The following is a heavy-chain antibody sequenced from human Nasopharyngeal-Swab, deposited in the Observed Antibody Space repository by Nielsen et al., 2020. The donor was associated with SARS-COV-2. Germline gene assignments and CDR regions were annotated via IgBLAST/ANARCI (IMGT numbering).Heavy chain of an antibody. CDR2: ISSSGSTI. Sequence: GGSLRLSCAASGFTFSSYEMNWVRQAPGKGLEWVSYISSSGSTIYYADSVKGRFTISRDNAKNSLYLQMNSLKTEDTAVYYCTRHTQYCSGGSCYPRFDPWGQGTLVTVSS. D-gene: IGHD2-15*01. CDR3: TRHTQYCSGGSCYPRFDP. CDR1: GFTFSSYE. V-gene: IGHV3-48*03. J-gene: IGHJ5*02.